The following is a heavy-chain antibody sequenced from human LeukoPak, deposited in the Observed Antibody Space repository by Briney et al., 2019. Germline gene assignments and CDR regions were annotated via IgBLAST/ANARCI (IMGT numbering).Heavy chain of an antibody. V-gene: IGHV1-69*04. CDR2: IIPILGIA. CDR3: AREVGATTGNWFDP. CDR1: GGTFSSYA. J-gene: IGHJ5*02. Sequence: SVKVSCKASGGTFSSYAISWVRQAPGQGLEWMGRIIPILGIANYAQKFQGRVTITADESTSTAYMELSSLRSEDTAVYYCAREVGATTGNWFDPWGQGTLVTVSS. D-gene: IGHD1-26*01.